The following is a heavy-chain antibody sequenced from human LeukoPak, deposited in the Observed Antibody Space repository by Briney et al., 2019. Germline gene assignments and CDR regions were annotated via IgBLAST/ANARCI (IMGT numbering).Heavy chain of an antibody. V-gene: IGHV3-23*01. CDR1: GFTFSSYA. CDR3: ARDRGYPYYFDY. Sequence: PGGSLTLSCAASGFTFSSYAMSWVRQAPGKGLEWVSAISGSGGSTYYADSVKGRFTISRGNSKNTLYHQMNSLRAEDTAVYYCARDRGYPYYFDYWGQGTLVTVSS. CDR2: ISGSGGST. D-gene: IGHD5-12*01. J-gene: IGHJ4*02.